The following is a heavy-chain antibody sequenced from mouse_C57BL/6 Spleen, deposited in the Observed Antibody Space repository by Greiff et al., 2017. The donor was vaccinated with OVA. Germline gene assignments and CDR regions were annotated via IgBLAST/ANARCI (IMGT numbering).Heavy chain of an antibody. CDR1: GFTFSDYG. V-gene: IGHV5-17*01. J-gene: IGHJ2*01. CDR3: ATIYYGYAYYFDY. D-gene: IGHD2-2*01. Sequence: EVQLVESGGGLVKPGGSLKLSCAASGFTFSDYGMHWVRQAPEKGLEWVAYISSGSSTIYYADTVKGRFTISRDNAKNTLFLQMTSLRSEDTAMYYCATIYYGYAYYFDYWGQGTTRTVSS. CDR2: ISSGSSTI.